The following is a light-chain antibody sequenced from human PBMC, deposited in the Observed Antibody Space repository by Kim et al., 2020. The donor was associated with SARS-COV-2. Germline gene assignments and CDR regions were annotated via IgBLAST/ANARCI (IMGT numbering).Light chain of an antibody. Sequence: EIVLTQSPGTLSLSPGERATLSCRASQSVSSNYLAWYQQKPGQAPRLLISGASSRATDIPDRFSGSGSGTDFTLTISRLEPEDFAVYYCQQYGSSPRTFGQGTKVDIK. V-gene: IGKV3-20*01. CDR2: GAS. CDR3: QQYGSSPRT. CDR1: QSVSSNY. J-gene: IGKJ1*01.